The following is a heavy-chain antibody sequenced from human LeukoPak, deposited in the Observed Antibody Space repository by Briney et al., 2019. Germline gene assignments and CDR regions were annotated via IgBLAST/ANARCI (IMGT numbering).Heavy chain of an antibody. CDR2: ITGSSGSK. J-gene: IGHJ4*02. CDR3: ARETRSGYYHYFDY. V-gene: IGHV3-48*01. D-gene: IGHD3-3*01. Sequence: GGSLRLSCAASGFSFSDYSMNWVRQAPGKGLEWVLYITGSSGSKHYADSVKGRFTISRDNAKNSPYLQMNSLRAEDTAVYYCARETRSGYYHYFDYWGQGTLLTVSS. CDR1: GFSFSDYS.